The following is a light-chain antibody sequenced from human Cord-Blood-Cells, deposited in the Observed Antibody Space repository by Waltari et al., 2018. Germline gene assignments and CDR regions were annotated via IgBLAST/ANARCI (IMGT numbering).Light chain of an antibody. CDR2: DAS. CDR3: QQRSNWPPVT. V-gene: IGKV3-11*01. Sequence: IVLTQSPATLSLSPGERATLSCRASQSVSSYLAWYQQKPGQAPRLLIYDASNGATGIPARFSGSGSGTDFTLTISSLEPEDFAVYYCQQRSNWPPVTFGPGTKVDIK. CDR1: QSVSSY. J-gene: IGKJ3*01.